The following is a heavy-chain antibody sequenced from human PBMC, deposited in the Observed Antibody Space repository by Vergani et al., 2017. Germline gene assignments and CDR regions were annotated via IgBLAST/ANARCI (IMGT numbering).Heavy chain of an antibody. CDR3: ARDLAVVAALSFGY. Sequence: QVQLVQSGAEVKKPGASVKASCKASGYTFTSYGISWVRQAPGQGLEWMGWISAYNGNTNYAQKLHGRVTMTTDTSTSKAYMELRSLRADDTAVYYCARDLAVVAALSFGYWGQGTLVTVSS. CDR2: ISAYNGNT. D-gene: IGHD2-15*01. CDR1: GYTFTSYG. V-gene: IGHV1-18*01. J-gene: IGHJ4*02.